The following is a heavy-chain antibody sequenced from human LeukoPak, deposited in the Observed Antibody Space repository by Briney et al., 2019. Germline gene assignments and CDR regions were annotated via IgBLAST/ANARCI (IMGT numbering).Heavy chain of an antibody. V-gene: IGHV3-11*01. CDR3: ARIPHRYDSISGDFDY. J-gene: IGHJ4*02. D-gene: IGHD3-22*01. CDR1: GFTFSDYY. Sequence: GGSLRLSCAASGFTFSDYYMSWIRQAPGKGLEWVSYISSSGSTIYYADSVKGRFTISRDSAKNSLYLQMNSLRAEDTAVYYCARIPHRYDSISGDFDYWGQGTLVTVSS. CDR2: ISSSGSTI.